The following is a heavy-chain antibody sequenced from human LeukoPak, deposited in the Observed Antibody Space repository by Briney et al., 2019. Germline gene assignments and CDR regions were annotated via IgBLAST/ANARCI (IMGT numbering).Heavy chain of an antibody. V-gene: IGHV3-48*03. CDR1: GFTFSSYE. D-gene: IGHD3-10*01. CDR3: ARAPAHMVRGIHDAFDI. J-gene: IGHJ3*02. Sequence: GGSLRLSCAASGFTFSSYEMNWVRQAPGKGLEWVSYISSSGSIIYYADSVKGRFTISRDNAKNSLYLQMNSLRAEDTAVYYCARAPAHMVRGIHDAFDIWGQGTMVTASS. CDR2: ISSSGSII.